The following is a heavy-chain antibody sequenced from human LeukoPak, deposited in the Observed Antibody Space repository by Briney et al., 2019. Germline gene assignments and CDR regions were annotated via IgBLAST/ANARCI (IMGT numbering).Heavy chain of an antibody. V-gene: IGHV4-39*07. CDR3: ARYGVVGAIDAFDI. D-gene: IGHD1-26*01. Sequence: SETLSLTCTVSGGSISSSSYYWGWIRQPPGRGLEWIGSVYYSGTTYYNPSLKSRVTISVDTSKNQFSLRLSSVTAADTAIYYCARYGVVGAIDAFDIWGQGTMVTVSS. CDR2: VYYSGTT. CDR1: GGSISSSSYY. J-gene: IGHJ3*02.